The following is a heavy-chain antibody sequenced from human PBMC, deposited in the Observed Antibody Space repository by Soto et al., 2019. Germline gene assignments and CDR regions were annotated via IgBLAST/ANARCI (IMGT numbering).Heavy chain of an antibody. D-gene: IGHD2-8*01. Sequence: VQLLESGGGVVQPGRSLRLSCAASGFTFSSYAMHWVRQPPGKGLEWVAVVSNDGRNKFYADSVRGRFTISRDNSKNTVYLEMDSLRVEDTAVFYCARGQHGLDHWGQGSLV. J-gene: IGHJ4*02. CDR2: VSNDGRNK. CDR3: ARGQHGLDH. CDR1: GFTFSSYA. V-gene: IGHV3-30-3*01.